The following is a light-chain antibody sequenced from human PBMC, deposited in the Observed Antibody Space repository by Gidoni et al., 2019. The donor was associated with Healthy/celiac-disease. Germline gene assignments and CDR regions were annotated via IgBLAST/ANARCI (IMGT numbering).Light chain of an antibody. V-gene: IGKV1-16*02. CDR3: QQYNSYPYT. CDR1: KGSSNY. CDR2: AAS. J-gene: IGKJ2*01. Sequence: DIQMTQSPSSLSASVGDRVTMPCRSSKGSSNYLAWFQQKPGKDPKSLIYAASSLQSGVPSKFSGSGSGTDFTLTISSLQPEDFATYYCQQYNSYPYTFGQGTKLEIK.